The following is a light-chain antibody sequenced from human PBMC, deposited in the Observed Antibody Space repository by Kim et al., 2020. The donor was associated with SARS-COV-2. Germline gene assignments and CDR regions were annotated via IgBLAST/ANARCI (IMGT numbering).Light chain of an antibody. Sequence: SPGERATLSCRASQSVSSSYLAWYQQKPGQAPRLLIYGASTRATAIPARFSGSGSGTEFTLTISSLQSEDFAVCYCQQYNNWPLTFGGGTKVDIK. CDR1: QSVSSSY. V-gene: IGKV3-15*01. CDR2: GAS. CDR3: QQYNNWPLT. J-gene: IGKJ4*01.